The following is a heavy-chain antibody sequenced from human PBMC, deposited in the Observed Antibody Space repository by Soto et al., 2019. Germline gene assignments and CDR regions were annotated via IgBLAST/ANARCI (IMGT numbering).Heavy chain of an antibody. V-gene: IGHV3-49*04. CDR1: GFTFGDYA. CDR3: TRDRVSSVSSSEQRDYYYYYGMDV. CDR2: IRSKAYGGTT. Sequence: GGSLRLSCTASGFTFGDYAMSWVRQAPGKGLEWVGFIRSKAYGGTTEYAASVKGRFTISRDDSKSIAYLQMNSLKTEDTAVYYCTRDRVSSVSSSEQRDYYYYYGMDVWGQGTTVTVSS. D-gene: IGHD6-6*01. J-gene: IGHJ6*02.